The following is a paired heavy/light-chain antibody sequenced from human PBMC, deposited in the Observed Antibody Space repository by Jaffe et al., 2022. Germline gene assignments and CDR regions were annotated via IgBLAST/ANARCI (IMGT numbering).Light chain of an antibody. J-gene: IGLJ1*01. Sequence: QSVLTQPPSVSGAPGQRVTISCTGSSSNIGAGDDVHWYHQLPGTAPKLLIYGNINRPSGVPDRFSASKSGTSASLAITGLQAEDEADYYCQSYDNRLSGFVFGTGTKVTVL. CDR1: SSNIGAGDD. CDR2: GNI. V-gene: IGLV1-40*01. CDR3: QSYDNRLSGFV.
Heavy chain of an antibody. J-gene: IGHJ6*03. CDR3: AKEEGWDFTNYYMDA. Sequence: EVQLLESGGGLVQPGGSLRLSCEASGFTFSDYAMSWVRRAPGKGLEWISLVFNGGTGTYYANSVMGRFTISRDNSKNTLYLQMNSLRADDTAVYYCAKEEGWDFTNYYMDAWGKGTTVTVSS. D-gene: IGHD2-8*01. V-gene: IGHV3-23*03. CDR2: VFNGGTGT. CDR1: GFTFSDYA.